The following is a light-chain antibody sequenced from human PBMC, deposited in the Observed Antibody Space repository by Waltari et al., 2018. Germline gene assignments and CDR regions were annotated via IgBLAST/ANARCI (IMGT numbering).Light chain of an antibody. J-gene: IGKJ1*01. CDR1: HDVKNY. Sequence: VIWVTQSPSLLTASTGETVTITCRTSHDVKNYLAWYQQKPGKAPELLIYTATVLQTGVPSRFSGSGSGTDFTLTISSLQSEDFATYFCQQNYAFPRTFGQGTKVEVK. CDR2: TAT. CDR3: QQNYAFPRT. V-gene: IGKV1D-8*01.